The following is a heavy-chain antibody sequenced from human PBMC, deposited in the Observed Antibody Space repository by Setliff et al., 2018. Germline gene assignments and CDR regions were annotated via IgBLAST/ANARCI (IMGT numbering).Heavy chain of an antibody. Sequence: GASVKVSCKASGGTFSSYAISWVRQAPGQGLEWMGGIIPIFGTANYAQKFQGRVTITADESTSTAYMELSSLRSEDTAVYYCARDADYYDSAENPIVDYWGQGTLVTVSS. D-gene: IGHD3-22*01. CDR2: IIPIFGTA. CDR1: GGTFSSYA. J-gene: IGHJ4*02. V-gene: IGHV1-69*13. CDR3: ARDADYYDSAENPIVDY.